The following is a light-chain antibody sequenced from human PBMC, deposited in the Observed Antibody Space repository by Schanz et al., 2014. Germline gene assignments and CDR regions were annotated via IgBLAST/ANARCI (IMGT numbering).Light chain of an antibody. J-gene: IGKJ2*01. CDR2: GAS. Sequence: EIVMTQSPATLSVSPGERATLSCRASQSITSYLAWYQQKPGQAPRLLIYGASTRATGIPARFSGSGSGTEFSLTISSLQSEDFAVYYCQHYNNWPPYTFGQGTKVEIK. CDR1: QSITSY. V-gene: IGKV3-15*01. CDR3: QHYNNWPPYT.